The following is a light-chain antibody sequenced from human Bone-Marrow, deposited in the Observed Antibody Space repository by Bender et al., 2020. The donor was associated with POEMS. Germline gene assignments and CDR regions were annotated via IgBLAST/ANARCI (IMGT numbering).Light chain of an antibody. Sequence: SYDLTQPLSVSVALGQTARITCGGKNIGDKSVHWYQRKPGQAPVLVIYRDTNRPSGVTERISGSTSGNTATLTISRAEAGDEDDYYCQMEDYNLVLFGGGTKLTVL. CDR3: QMEDYNLVL. CDR1: NIGDKS. J-gene: IGLJ2*01. V-gene: IGLV3-9*01. CDR2: RDT.